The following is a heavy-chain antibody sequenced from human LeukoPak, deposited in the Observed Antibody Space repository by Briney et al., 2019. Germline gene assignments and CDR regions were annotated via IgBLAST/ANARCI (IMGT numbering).Heavy chain of an antibody. Sequence: ASVKGSCKASGYTFTSYDINWVRQATGQGLEWMGWMSPNSGNTGYAQKFQGRVTMTRNTSISTAYMELSSLRSEDTAVYYCARVLQCSGGSCYSLGFDYWGQGTLVTVSS. CDR3: ARVLQCSGGSCYSLGFDY. CDR1: GYTFTSYD. J-gene: IGHJ4*02. D-gene: IGHD2-15*01. V-gene: IGHV1-8*01. CDR2: MSPNSGNT.